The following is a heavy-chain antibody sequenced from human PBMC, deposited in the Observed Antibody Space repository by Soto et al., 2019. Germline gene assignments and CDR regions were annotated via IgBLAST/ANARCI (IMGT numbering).Heavy chain of an antibody. J-gene: IGHJ4*02. CDR3: ARDPTVGTTELLLPDY. V-gene: IGHV1-46*01. D-gene: IGHD2-2*01. CDR2: INPSGGST. CDR1: GYTFTGYA. Sequence: GASVKVSCKASGYTFTGYAMHWVRQAPGQGLEWMGIINPSGGSTSYAQKFQGRVTMTRDTSTSTVYMELSSLRSEDTAVYYCARDPTVGTTELLLPDYWGQGTLVTVSS.